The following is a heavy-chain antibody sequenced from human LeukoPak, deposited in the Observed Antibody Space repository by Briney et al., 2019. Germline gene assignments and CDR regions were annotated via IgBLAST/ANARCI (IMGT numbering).Heavy chain of an antibody. CDR1: GYSISSGYY. J-gene: IGHJ5*02. D-gene: IGHD6-13*01. CDR3: ARAYSSSWYWNWFDP. V-gene: IGHV4-38-2*02. Sequence: PSETLSLTCTVSGYSISSGYYWGWIRPPPGKGLEWIGNIYPTGSTYYNPSLKSRVTISVDTSKNQFSLKVSSVSAADTAVCYCARAYSSSWYWNWFDPWGQGTLVTVSS. CDR2: IYPTGST.